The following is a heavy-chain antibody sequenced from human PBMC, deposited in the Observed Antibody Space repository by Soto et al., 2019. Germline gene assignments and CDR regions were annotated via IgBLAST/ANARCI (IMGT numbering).Heavy chain of an antibody. D-gene: IGHD6-13*01. CDR2: INAGNGNT. CDR1: GYTYTSYG. Sequence: QVQLVQSGAEEKKPGASVKVSCKASGYTYTSYGMNWVRQAPGQRLEWMGWINAGNGNTKYSQKFQGRVTITRYTSASTAYMELSSLRSEDTAVYYCARAPGGPGIAEYWGQGTLVTVSS. V-gene: IGHV1-3*05. J-gene: IGHJ4*02. CDR3: ARAPGGPGIAEY.